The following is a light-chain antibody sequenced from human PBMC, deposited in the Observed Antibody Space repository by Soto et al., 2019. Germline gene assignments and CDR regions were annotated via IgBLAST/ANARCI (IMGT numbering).Light chain of an antibody. CDR1: QSFSSN. CDR3: QQYNNWPRR. CDR2: GAS. Sequence: EIMVGMSPVTLSVCPSERGTLSCRASQSFSSNLAWYQQKPGQAPRLLIYGASTRATGIPARFSGSGSGTEFTLTICSLQSEDFAVYYCQQYNNWPRRFGQGTKVDIK. J-gene: IGKJ1*01. V-gene: IGKV3-15*01.